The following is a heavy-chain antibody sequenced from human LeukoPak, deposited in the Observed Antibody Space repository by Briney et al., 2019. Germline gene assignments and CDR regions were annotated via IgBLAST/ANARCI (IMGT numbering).Heavy chain of an antibody. D-gene: IGHD1-1*01. CDR2: ISYDGNKK. CDR3: AKGLGLLQPAYIDY. J-gene: IGHJ4*02. CDR1: GFSFSGYA. Sequence: PGGSLRLSCVASGFSFSGYAIHWVRQAPGKGLEWVAVISYDGNKKYYVDSVKGRFTISRDNSKNTVYLEMNSLRREDTAVYYCAKGLGLLQPAYIDYWGQGTLVTVSS. V-gene: IGHV3-30*04.